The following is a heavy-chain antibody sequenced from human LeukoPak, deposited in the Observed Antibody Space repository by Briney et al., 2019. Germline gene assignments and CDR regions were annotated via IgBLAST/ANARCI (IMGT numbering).Heavy chain of an antibody. Sequence: GGSLRLSCAASGFTFSSYSMNWVRQAPGKGLEWVSSISSSSSYIYYADSVKGRFTISRDNAKNSLYLQMNSLRAEDTAVYYCTSSSGVEAGGYYYGMDVWGQGTTVTVSS. CDR1: GFTFSSYS. D-gene: IGHD7-27*01. J-gene: IGHJ6*02. CDR3: TSSSGVEAGGYYYGMDV. CDR2: ISSSSSYI. V-gene: IGHV3-21*01.